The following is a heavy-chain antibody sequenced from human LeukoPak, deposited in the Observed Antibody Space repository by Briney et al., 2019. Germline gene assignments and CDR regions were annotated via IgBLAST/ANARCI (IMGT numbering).Heavy chain of an antibody. V-gene: IGHV4-38-2*02. CDR3: ARELVGATTGFDY. J-gene: IGHJ4*02. CDR2: FYHSGNT. D-gene: IGHD1-26*01. Sequence: PSKTLSLTCNVSHYSISSGYYWGWIRQPPGKGLEWIGSFYHSGNTYYNPSLKSRVTISLDTSKNHFSLKLTSVTAADTAVYYCARELVGATTGFDYWGQGTLVTVSS. CDR1: HYSISSGYY.